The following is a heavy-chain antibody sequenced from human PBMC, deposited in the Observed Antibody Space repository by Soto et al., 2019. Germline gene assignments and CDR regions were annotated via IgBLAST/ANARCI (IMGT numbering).Heavy chain of an antibody. D-gene: IGHD3-10*01. CDR3: TGSFPF. V-gene: IGHV3-49*03. Sequence: GGSLRLSCTASGFPFGNFLMSWFRQAPGKGMEWVGFIRSQPYGGTAEYAASVRGRFTISRDDSKGIAYLQMNSLQTEDSGVYYCTGSFPFWGQGTLVTVSS. CDR2: IRSQPYGGTA. J-gene: IGHJ4*02. CDR1: GFPFGNFL.